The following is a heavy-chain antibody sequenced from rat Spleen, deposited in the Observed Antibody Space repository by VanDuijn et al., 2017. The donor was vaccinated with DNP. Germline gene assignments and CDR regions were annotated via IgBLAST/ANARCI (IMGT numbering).Heavy chain of an antibody. J-gene: IGHJ2*01. CDR2: ISTSGGST. V-gene: IGHV5-27*01. CDR1: GFTFSNYD. D-gene: IGHD1-12*02. Sequence: EVQLVESGGGLVQPGRSLKLSCAASGFTFSNYDMAWVRQAPTKGLEWVASISTSGGSTYYRDSVKGRFTVSRDNAKSTLYLQMDSLRSEDTATYYCTTESRPWYDYFDSWGQGVMVTVSS. CDR3: TTESRPWYDYFDS.